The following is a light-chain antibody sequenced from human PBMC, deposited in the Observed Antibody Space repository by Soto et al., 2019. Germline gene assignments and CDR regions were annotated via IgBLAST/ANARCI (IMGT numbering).Light chain of an antibody. CDR3: SSYSGSSTVDV. J-gene: IGLJ1*01. CDR2: DVS. CDR1: SSHVGGYNY. V-gene: IGLV2-14*01. Sequence: QSALTQPASVSGSPGQSITISCTGTSSHVGGYNYVSWYQQHPGKAPKLMIYDVSNRPSGVSDRFSGSKSGNTASLTISGLQAEDEADYYCSSYSGSSTVDVFGTGTKLTVL.